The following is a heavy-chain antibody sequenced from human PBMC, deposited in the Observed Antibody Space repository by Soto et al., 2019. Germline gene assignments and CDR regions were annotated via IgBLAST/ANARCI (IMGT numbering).Heavy chain of an antibody. J-gene: IGHJ1*01. Sequence: ASVKVSCKASGYTFTSYAMHWVRQAPGQRLEWMGWINAGNGNTKYSQKFQGRVTITRDTSASTAYMELSSLRSEDTAVYYCAKNFYDFLTVFYGGYFQPWGQGTLASVSA. V-gene: IGHV1-3*01. CDR2: INAGNGNT. D-gene: IGHD3-9*01. CDR1: GYTFTSYA. CDR3: AKNFYDFLTVFYGGYFQP.